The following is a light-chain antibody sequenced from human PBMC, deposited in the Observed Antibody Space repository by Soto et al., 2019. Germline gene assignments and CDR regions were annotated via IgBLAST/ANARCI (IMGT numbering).Light chain of an antibody. CDR3: SSYTTSTTQV. V-gene: IGLV2-14*01. CDR2: EVS. J-gene: IGLJ2*01. Sequence: QSALTQPASVSGSPGQSITISCTGTSSDVGSYNYVSWYQQHPGKAPKLMIYEVSNRPSGVSDRFSGSKSGKTASLTIFGLQAEDEADYYCSSYTTSTTQVFGGGTQVTVL. CDR1: SSDVGSYNY.